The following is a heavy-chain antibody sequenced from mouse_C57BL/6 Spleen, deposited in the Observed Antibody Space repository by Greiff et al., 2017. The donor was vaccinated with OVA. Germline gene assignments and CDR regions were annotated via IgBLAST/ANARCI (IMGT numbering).Heavy chain of an antibody. CDR3: ARGGRSLDY. V-gene: IGHV5-16*01. J-gene: IGHJ2*01. CDR1: GFPFRDYY. Sequence: VMLVGAAGGLVQPGSSIKISRTTSGFPFRDYYLALVPQVPEKGLEWVANINYDGSSTYYLDSLKSRFIISRDNAKNILYLQMSSLKSEDTATYYCARGGRSLDYWGQGTTLTVSS. CDR2: INYDGSST.